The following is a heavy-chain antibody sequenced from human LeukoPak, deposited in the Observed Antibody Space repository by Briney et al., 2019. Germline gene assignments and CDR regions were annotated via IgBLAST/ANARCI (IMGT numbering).Heavy chain of an antibody. V-gene: IGHV3-23*01. Sequence: PGGSLRLSCAASGFTFSSYAMSWVRQAPGKGLEWVSAISGSGGSTYYADSVKGRFTISRDNSKNTLYLQMNSLRAEDTAVYYWAKPPPVTYYYNSSGYWGGNYFNYWGQGPLATASS. D-gene: IGHD3-22*01. J-gene: IGHJ4*02. CDR3: AKPPPVTYYYNSSGYWGGNYFNY. CDR1: GFTFSSYA. CDR2: ISGSGGST.